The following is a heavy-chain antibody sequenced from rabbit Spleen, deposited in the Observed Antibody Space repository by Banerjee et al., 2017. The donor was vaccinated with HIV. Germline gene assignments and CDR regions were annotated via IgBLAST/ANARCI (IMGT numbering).Heavy chain of an antibody. Sequence: QEQLVESGGGLVQPEGSLILTCEGSGFDSSTSYYMCWVRQAPGKGLEWIACIVGSSSGFSYSATWAKGRFTCSKTSSTTVTLQMTSLTAADTATYFCARDLDGVIGWNFGWWGQGTLVTVS. CDR2: IVGSSSGFS. CDR3: ARDLDGVIGWNFGW. V-gene: IGHV1S45*01. CDR1: GFDSSTSYY. D-gene: IGHD4-1*01. J-gene: IGHJ3*01.